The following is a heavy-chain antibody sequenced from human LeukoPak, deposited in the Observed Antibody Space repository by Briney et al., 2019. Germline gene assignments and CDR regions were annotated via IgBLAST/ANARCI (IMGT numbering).Heavy chain of an antibody. CDR2: ISGSGGST. CDR1: GFHFSSYA. Sequence: GEPLRLSCSASGFHFSSYAMIWVRQAPGKGVQWVSAISGSGGSTYYADSVKGRFTISRDNSKNTLYLQMSSLRAEDTAVYYCASAPATVVVIPYFDYWGQGTLVTVSS. CDR3: ASAPATVVVIPYFDY. D-gene: IGHD3-22*01. V-gene: IGHV3-23*01. J-gene: IGHJ4*02.